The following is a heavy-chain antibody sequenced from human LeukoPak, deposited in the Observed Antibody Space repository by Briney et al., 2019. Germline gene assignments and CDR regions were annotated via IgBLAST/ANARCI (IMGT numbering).Heavy chain of an antibody. CDR2: ISGSGGST. CDR3: AKGSYSSGWYESDY. J-gene: IGHJ4*02. CDR1: GFTFSSCA. D-gene: IGHD6-19*01. Sequence: GGSLRLSCAASGFTFSSCAMTWVRQAPGKGLEWVSGISGSGGSTCYADSVKGRFTISRDNSKNTLYLQMSSLRAEDTAVYYCAKGSYSSGWYESDYWGQGTLVTVSS. V-gene: IGHV3-23*01.